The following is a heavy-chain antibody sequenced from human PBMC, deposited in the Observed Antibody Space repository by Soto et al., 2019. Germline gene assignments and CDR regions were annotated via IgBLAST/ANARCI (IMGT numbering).Heavy chain of an antibody. CDR3: ARMETFGSLNWFDP. V-gene: IGHV1-8*01. CDR1: GYSFTNND. D-gene: IGHD3-16*01. J-gene: IGHJ5*02. Sequence: GASVKVSCKASGYSFTNNDVSWVRQATGQGLEWMGWMNPGSGDTGYAQKFQGRVTMTRDISIATAYRELSSLRSDDTAMYYCARMETFGSLNWFDPWGQGTLVTVSS. CDR2: MNPGSGDT.